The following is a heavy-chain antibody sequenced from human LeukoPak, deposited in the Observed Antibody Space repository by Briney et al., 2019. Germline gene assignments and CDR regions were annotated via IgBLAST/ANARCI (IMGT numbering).Heavy chain of an antibody. J-gene: IGHJ6*03. CDR3: ARLGRHCSSTSCYLYYYYYMDV. CDR2: INPNSGDT. CDR1: GYTFTGYY. V-gene: IGHV1-2*02. Sequence: ASVKVSCKASGYTFTGYYMHWVRQAPGQGLEWMGWINPNSGDTNYAQKFQGRVTMTRDTSISTAYMELSRLRSDDTAVYYCARLGRHCSSTSCYLYYYYYMDVWGKGTTVTVSS. D-gene: IGHD2-2*01.